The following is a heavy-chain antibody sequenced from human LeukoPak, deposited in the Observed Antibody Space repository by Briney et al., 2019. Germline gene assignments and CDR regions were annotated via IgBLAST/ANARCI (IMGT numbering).Heavy chain of an antibody. Sequence: PGRSLRLSCAASGFTFSSYGMHWVRQAPGKGLEWVAVISYDGSSKYYADSVKGRFTISRDNSKNTLYLQMNSLRAEDTAVYYCAKDPMDVWGQGTTVTVSS. CDR1: GFTFSSYG. V-gene: IGHV3-30*18. J-gene: IGHJ6*02. CDR2: ISYDGSSK. CDR3: AKDPMDV.